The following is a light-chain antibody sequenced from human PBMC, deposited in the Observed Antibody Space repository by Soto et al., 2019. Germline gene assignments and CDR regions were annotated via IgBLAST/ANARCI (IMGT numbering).Light chain of an antibody. CDR3: QSYDSSLSCYV. CDR2: ANN. Sequence: QAVVTQPPSVSGAPGQRVSISCTGSSSNIGARNDVQWYQQVQGTAPKLLMFANNNRPSGVPDRFSGSKSGTSASLAITGLQAEDEAHYFCQSYDSSLSCYVFGTGTKLTVL. CDR1: SSNIGARND. J-gene: IGLJ1*01. V-gene: IGLV1-40*01.